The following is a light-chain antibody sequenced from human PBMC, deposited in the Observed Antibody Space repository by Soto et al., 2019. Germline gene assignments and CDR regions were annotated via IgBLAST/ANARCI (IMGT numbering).Light chain of an antibody. CDR1: RANIVRNY. CDR2: KND. Sequence: QSVVSQPPSASGTPGQRVTISCSGSRANIVRNYEYWYQQFPGTAPKLLIFKNDQRPSGVPDRFSGSKSGTSASLAISGLRSEDEADYYCATWDASLSGWVFGGGTQLTVL. V-gene: IGLV1-47*01. J-gene: IGLJ3*02. CDR3: ATWDASLSGWV.